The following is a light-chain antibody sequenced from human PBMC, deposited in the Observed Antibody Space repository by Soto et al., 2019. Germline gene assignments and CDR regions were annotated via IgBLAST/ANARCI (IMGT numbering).Light chain of an antibody. Sequence: DIQMTQSPSYVSASVGDRVTITCRASQDIDKWLGWYQQKPGLAPNLVIYTASRLRDGGPSRFSGSGSGTDFTLTSSSLQPEDAATYYCQQGKSFPLTFGGGTKVEIK. CDR1: QDIDKW. CDR2: TAS. CDR3: QQGKSFPLT. J-gene: IGKJ4*01. V-gene: IGKV1-12*01.